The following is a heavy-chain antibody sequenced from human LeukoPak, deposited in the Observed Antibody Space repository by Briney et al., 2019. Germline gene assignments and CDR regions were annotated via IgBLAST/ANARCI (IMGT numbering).Heavy chain of an antibody. CDR2: ISAYNGNN. V-gene: IGHV1-18*01. Sequence: AAVTVSCLASGYTLTNYVISGVRQAAGKGGAGVGWISAYNGNNQFAQMLQGRGNMTRETSISTAYVELSMLRTDDTAVYYCARGGGDYGNFFYYYFMDVWGKGPTVTVSS. J-gene: IGHJ6*03. D-gene: IGHD4-11*01. CDR3: ARGGGDYGNFFYYYFMDV. CDR1: GYTLTNYV.